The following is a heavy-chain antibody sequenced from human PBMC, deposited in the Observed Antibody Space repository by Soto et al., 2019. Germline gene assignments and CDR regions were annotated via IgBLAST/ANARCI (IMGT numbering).Heavy chain of an antibody. CDR3: ARARDYDLLTAREYALDV. Sequence: QVQLMQSGAEVKKPGSSVRVSCKVSGGSFRNYGITWVRQSPGQGLEWMGGIMPVFGTAVYAQKFQGRVTISADELTTTASLELSSLSSDDTAVYFCARARDYDLLTAREYALDVWGQGTTVTV. J-gene: IGHJ6*02. V-gene: IGHV1-69*01. CDR1: GGSFRNYG. D-gene: IGHD3-9*01. CDR2: IMPVFGTA.